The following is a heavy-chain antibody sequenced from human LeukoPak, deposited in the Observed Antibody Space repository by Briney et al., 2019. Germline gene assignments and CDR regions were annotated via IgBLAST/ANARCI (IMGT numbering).Heavy chain of an antibody. CDR1: GFTSSSYS. D-gene: IGHD4-17*01. V-gene: IGHV3-21*01. J-gene: IGHJ4*02. Sequence: GGPLRLSCAASGFTSSSYSVNWVRQAPGKGLEWVSSIRSSSSYIYYADSVKGRFTISRDNAKNSLYLQMNSLRAEDTAVYYCAREATTVTTKGFDYWGQGTLVTVSS. CDR3: AREATTVTTKGFDY. CDR2: IRSSSSYI.